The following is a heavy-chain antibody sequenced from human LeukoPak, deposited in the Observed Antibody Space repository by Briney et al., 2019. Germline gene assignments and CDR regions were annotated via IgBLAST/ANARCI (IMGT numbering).Heavy chain of an antibody. CDR1: GVSITSHF. J-gene: IGHJ4*02. CDR3: VRDEGSPGALGH. V-gene: IGHV4-59*11. D-gene: IGHD3-10*01. Sequence: SATLSLTCTVSGVSITSHFWSWIRQSPGQGLEWIGYAYFNGITNYNPSLKSRVTISVDTSKNQFSLRLSSVTAADTAVYYCVRDEGSPGALGHWGQGTLVTVSS. CDR2: AYFNGIT.